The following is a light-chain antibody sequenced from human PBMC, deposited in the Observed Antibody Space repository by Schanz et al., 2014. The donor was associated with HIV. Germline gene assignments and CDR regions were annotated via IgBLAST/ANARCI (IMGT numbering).Light chain of an antibody. J-gene: IGLJ3*02. V-gene: IGLV1-44*01. CDR1: SSNIGSNA. CDR2: ATY. Sequence: QSVLTQPPSASGTPGQRVTISCSGGSSNIGSNAVSWHQHLPGTGPKLLIYATYNRPSRVPDRFSGSGSGTSASLAIRGLQSDDEADYYCAGWDDSLNVWVFGGGTKLTVL. CDR3: AGWDDSLNVWV.